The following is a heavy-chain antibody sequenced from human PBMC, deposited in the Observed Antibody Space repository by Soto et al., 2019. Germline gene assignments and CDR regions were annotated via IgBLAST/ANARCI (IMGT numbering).Heavy chain of an antibody. CDR3: ASAAGTEKDAFDI. J-gene: IGHJ3*02. V-gene: IGHV4-31*03. Sequence: PSETLSLTCTVSGGSISSGGYYWSWIRQHPGKGLEWIGYIYYSGSTYYNPSLKSRVTISVDTSKNQFSLKLGSVTAADTAVYYCASAAGTEKDAFDIWGQGTMVTVSS. D-gene: IGHD6-13*01. CDR1: GGSISSGGYY. CDR2: IYYSGST.